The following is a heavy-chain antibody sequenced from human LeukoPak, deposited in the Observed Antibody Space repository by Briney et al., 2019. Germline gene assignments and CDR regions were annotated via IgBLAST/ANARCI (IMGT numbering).Heavy chain of an antibody. D-gene: IGHD6-13*01. CDR2: ISGSGGST. CDR3: ARRLYSSSWYYFDY. V-gene: IGHV3-23*01. J-gene: IGHJ4*02. CDR1: GFTFSSYA. Sequence: GGSLRLSCAAPGFTFSSYAMSWVRQTPGKGLEWVSAISGSGGSTYYADSVKGRFTISRDNSKNTLYLQINSLRAEDTAVYYCARRLYSSSWYYFDYWGQGTLVTVSS.